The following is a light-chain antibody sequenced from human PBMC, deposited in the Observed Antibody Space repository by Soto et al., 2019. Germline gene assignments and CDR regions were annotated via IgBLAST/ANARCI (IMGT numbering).Light chain of an antibody. CDR1: QSLSSW. CDR3: EQYLSYPLT. CDR2: KAS. Sequence: DIQMTQSPSTLSASVGDRVTITCRASQSLSSWLAWYQKKPGKAPKSLVYKASRLESGVPSRFTGSGSGTEVTLAISRLPPDDFATNYGEQYLSYPLTCGEGLRPEIK. V-gene: IGKV1-5*03. J-gene: IGKJ5*01.